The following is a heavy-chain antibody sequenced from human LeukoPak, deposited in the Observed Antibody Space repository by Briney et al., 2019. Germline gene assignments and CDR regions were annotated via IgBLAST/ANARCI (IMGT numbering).Heavy chain of an antibody. D-gene: IGHD1-14*01. CDR2: IRYDGSNK. Sequence: GGSLRLSCAASGFTFSSYGMHWVRQAPGKGLEWVAFIRYDGSNKYYADSVKGRFTISRDNAKKSLYLQMNSLRAEDTAVYYCARGLKAGGRNHSKNRNSYYFDYWGQGTLVTVSS. CDR3: ARGLKAGGRNHSKNRNSYYFDY. V-gene: IGHV3-30*02. J-gene: IGHJ4*02. CDR1: GFTFSSYG.